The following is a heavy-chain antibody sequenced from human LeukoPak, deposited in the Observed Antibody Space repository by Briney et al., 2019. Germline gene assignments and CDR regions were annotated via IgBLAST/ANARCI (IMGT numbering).Heavy chain of an antibody. Sequence: SETLSLTCTVSGGSISSSSYYWGWIRQPPGKGLEWIGSIYESGSTYYNPSLKSRVTISADTSKNQFSLNLTSVTAADTAMYYCVRPDDNSFDFWGQGTMVTVS. CDR1: GGSISSSSYY. CDR3: VRPDDNSFDF. V-gene: IGHV4-39*01. D-gene: IGHD3-9*01. CDR2: IYESGST. J-gene: IGHJ3*01.